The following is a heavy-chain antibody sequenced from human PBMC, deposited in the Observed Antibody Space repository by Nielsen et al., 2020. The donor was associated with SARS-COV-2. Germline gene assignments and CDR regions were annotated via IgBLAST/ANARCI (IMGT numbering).Heavy chain of an antibody. Sequence: SETLSLTCTVSGGSISSYYWSWIRQLPGKGLEWIGYIYYSGSTNYNPSLKSRVTISQDTSKNQFSLTLTSVTASDTAKYYCARGGTYPFDYWGQGILVTVSS. J-gene: IGHJ4*02. CDR2: IYYSGST. V-gene: IGHV4-59*08. CDR3: ARGGTYPFDY. CDR1: GGSISSYY. D-gene: IGHD1-26*01.